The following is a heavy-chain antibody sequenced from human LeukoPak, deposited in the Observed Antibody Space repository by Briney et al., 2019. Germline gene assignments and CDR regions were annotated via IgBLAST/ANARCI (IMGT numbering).Heavy chain of an antibody. CDR1: GYTFTSYA. CDR2: INAGNGNT. D-gene: IGHD2-15*01. J-gene: IGHJ4*02. V-gene: IGHV1-3*01. Sequence: ASVKVSCKASGYTFTSYAMHWVRQAPGQRLEWMGWINAGNGNTKYSQKFQGRVTITRDTSASTAYMELSSLRSEDTAVYYCARAIGDCSGGSCYAFDYWGQGTLVTVSS. CDR3: ARAIGDCSGGSCYAFDY.